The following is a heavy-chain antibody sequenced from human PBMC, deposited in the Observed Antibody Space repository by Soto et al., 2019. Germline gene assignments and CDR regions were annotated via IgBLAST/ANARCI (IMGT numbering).Heavy chain of an antibody. CDR3: ARGATITSKGYYYMDV. J-gene: IGHJ6*03. Sequence: SCKASGYTFTGYYMHWVRQAPGQGLEWMGWINPNSGGTNYAQKFQGWVTMTRDTSISTAYMELSRLRSDDTAVYYCARGATITSKGYYYMDVWGKGTTVTVSS. D-gene: IGHD1-20*01. V-gene: IGHV1-2*04. CDR2: INPNSGGT. CDR1: GYTFTGYY.